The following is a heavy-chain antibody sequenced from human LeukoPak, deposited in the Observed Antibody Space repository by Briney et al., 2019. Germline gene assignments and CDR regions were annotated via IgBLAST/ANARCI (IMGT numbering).Heavy chain of an antibody. D-gene: IGHD3-22*01. Sequence: GGSLRLSCAASGFTFSSYAMSWVRQAPGKGLEWVSAISGSGGSTYYADSVRGRFTISRDNSKNTLYLQMNSLRAEDTAVYYCAKDWDYYDSSGRPDYWGQGTLVTVSS. J-gene: IGHJ4*02. CDR1: GFTFSSYA. V-gene: IGHV3-23*01. CDR2: ISGSGGST. CDR3: AKDWDYYDSSGRPDY.